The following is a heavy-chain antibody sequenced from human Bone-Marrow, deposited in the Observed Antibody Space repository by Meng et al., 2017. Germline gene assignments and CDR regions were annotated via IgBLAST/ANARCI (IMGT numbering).Heavy chain of an antibody. CDR1: GYNFPDYS. Sequence: QGQLVQSGAEVKRPGASMKVSCKPSGYNFPDYSIHWVRQAPGQGLEWMGRIDPKNGDTHYAQKFQGRVTMTGDTSISTAYMDLSGLRSDDTAVYYCARDEDISAAGKLFGDYWGQGTLVTVSS. CDR2: IDPKNGDT. V-gene: IGHV1-2*06. J-gene: IGHJ4*02. D-gene: IGHD6-13*01. CDR3: ARDEDISAAGKLFGDY.